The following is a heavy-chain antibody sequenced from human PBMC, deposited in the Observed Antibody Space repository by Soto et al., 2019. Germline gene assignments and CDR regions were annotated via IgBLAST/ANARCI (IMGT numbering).Heavy chain of an antibody. V-gene: IGHV5-10-1*01. Sequence: PGESLKVCCKGSGYSFTSYCISWVRQMPGKGLEWMGRIDPSDSYTNYSPSFQGHVTISVDKSIGTAYVQWSSLRASDTAIYYCGRNVRIEAADFDYWGQGTLVTVSS. CDR2: IDPSDSYT. CDR3: GRNVRIEAADFDY. J-gene: IGHJ4*02. CDR1: GYSFTSYC. D-gene: IGHD6-13*01.